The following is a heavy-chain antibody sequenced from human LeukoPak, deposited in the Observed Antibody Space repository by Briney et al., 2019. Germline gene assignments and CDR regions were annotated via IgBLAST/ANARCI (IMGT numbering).Heavy chain of an antibody. Sequence: ASVKVSCKASGYTFTGYYMHWVRQAPGQGLEWMGWINPNSGGTNYAQKFQGRVTMTRDTSISTAYMELSRLRSDDTAVYYCARDAAGKGYYYDSSGSLDYWGQGTLVTVSS. CDR1: GYTFTGYY. J-gene: IGHJ4*02. CDR3: ARDAAGKGYYYDSSGSLDY. CDR2: INPNSGGT. D-gene: IGHD3-22*01. V-gene: IGHV1-2*02.